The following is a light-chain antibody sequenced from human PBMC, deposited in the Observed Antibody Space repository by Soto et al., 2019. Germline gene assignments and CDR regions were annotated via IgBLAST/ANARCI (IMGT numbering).Light chain of an antibody. Sequence: EIVLTQSPGTLSLSPGERATLSCRASQTVSSSHLAWYQQKPGQAPRLLIYVASSRATGIPARFTGSESGTDFTLTILRLEADDFAVYYWQHYVSSPKTFGQGTKVDIK. CDR1: QTVSSSH. V-gene: IGKV3-20*01. CDR2: VAS. J-gene: IGKJ1*01. CDR3: QHYVSSPKT.